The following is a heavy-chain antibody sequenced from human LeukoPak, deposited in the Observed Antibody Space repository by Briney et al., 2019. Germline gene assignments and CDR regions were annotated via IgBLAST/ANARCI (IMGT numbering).Heavy chain of an antibody. D-gene: IGHD4-11*01. CDR1: GGSISSSSYY. Sequence: PSETLSLTCTVSGGSISSSSYYWGWIRQPPGKGLEWIGSIYYSGSTYYNPSLKSRVTISVDTSKNQFSLKLSSVTAADTAVYYCASGHRDYSGDWFDPWGQGTLVTVSP. CDR3: ASGHRDYSGDWFDP. CDR2: IYYSGST. V-gene: IGHV4-39*01. J-gene: IGHJ5*02.